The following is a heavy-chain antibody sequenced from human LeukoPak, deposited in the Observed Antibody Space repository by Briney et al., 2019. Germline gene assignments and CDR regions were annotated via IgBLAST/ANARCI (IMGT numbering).Heavy chain of an antibody. V-gene: IGHV4-59*01. CDR2: IYYSGST. Sequence: SETLSLTCTVSGGSISSYYWSWIRQPPGKGLEWIGYIYYSGSTNYNPSLKSRVTISVDTSKNQFSLKLSSVTAVDTAVYYCAGSYSSSSTVVFYFDYWGQGTLVTVSS. CDR1: GGSISSYY. J-gene: IGHJ4*02. D-gene: IGHD6-6*01. CDR3: AGSYSSSSTVVFYFDY.